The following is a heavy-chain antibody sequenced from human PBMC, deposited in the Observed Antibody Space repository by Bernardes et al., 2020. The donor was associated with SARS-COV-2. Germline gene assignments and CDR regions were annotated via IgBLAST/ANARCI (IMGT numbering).Heavy chain of an antibody. D-gene: IGHD5-12*01. CDR3: ARDSRVGYNEEYYYYYGMDV. V-gene: IGHV3-11*06. CDR2: ISGSSTDT. Sequence: GGSLRLSCAASGFTFSDSYMTWIRQAPGRGLEWISYISGSSTDTNYAASVKGRFTISRDNAKNLLYLQMNSLRAEDTAVYYCARDSRVGYNEEYYYYYGMDVWGQGTTVTVSS. CDR1: GFTFSDSY. J-gene: IGHJ6*02.